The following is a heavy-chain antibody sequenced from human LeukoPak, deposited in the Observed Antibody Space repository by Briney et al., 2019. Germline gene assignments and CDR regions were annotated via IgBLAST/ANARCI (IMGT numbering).Heavy chain of an antibody. D-gene: IGHD3-10*01. CDR3: AKAFDSPDYYYYMDV. CDR2: ISGSGGST. V-gene: IGHV3-23*01. J-gene: IGHJ6*03. Sequence: QAGGSLRLSCAGSGFTFSSYAMSWVRQAPGKGLEWVSAISGSGGSTYYADSVKGRFTISRDNSKNTLYLQMNSLRAEDTAVYYCAKAFDSPDYYYYMDVWGKGTTVTVSS. CDR1: GFTFSSYA.